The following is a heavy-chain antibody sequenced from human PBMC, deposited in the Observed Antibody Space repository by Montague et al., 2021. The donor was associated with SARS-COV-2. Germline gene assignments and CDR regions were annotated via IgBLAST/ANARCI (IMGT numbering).Heavy chain of an antibody. CDR2: VYPSGNT. CDR1: GASVTTGHYY. D-gene: IGHD3-10*01. Sequence: TLSLTCTVSGASVTTGHYYWSWIRQPAGKGLEWIGRVYPSGNTNYNPSLRSRVSISVDMSKNQISLKLSSVTAADTAVYYCARVRGAALYFGEVGYYGMVVWGQETTVTVSS. J-gene: IGHJ6*02. CDR3: ARVRGAALYFGEVGYYGMVV. V-gene: IGHV4-61*02.